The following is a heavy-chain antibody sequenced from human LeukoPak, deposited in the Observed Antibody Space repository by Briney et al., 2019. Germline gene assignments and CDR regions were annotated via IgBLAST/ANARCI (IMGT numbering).Heavy chain of an antibody. D-gene: IGHD1-26*01. V-gene: IGHV1-46*01. Sequence: VASVKVSCKASGYTFTIYYMHWVRQAPGQGLEWMGIINPSGGSTSYAQKFQGRVTMTRDTSTSTVYMELSSLRSEDTAVYYCARDQPLNLVGASLYFDYWGQGTLVTVSS. CDR1: GYTFTIYY. CDR3: ARDQPLNLVGASLYFDY. CDR2: INPSGGST. J-gene: IGHJ4*02.